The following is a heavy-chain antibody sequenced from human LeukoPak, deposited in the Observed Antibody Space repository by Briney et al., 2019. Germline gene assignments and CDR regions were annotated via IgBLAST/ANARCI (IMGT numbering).Heavy chain of an antibody. CDR1: GFRFTTYW. V-gene: IGHV3-7*01. J-gene: IGHJ1*01. D-gene: IGHD6-13*01. CDR3: TTPAAGPRAEYSQY. CDR2: IKEDGSDK. Sequence: GGSLRLSCAASGFRFTTYWMTWVRQAPGKGLEWVANIKEDGSDKHYVDSVKGRFTISRDNAKNSLYLQMNSLAVEDTAVYYCTTPAAGPRAEYSQYWGQGTLVTVSS.